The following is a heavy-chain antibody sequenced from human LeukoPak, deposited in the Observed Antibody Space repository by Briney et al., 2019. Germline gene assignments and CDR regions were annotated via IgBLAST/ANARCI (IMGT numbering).Heavy chain of an antibody. J-gene: IGHJ6*02. CDR1: GFTFSSYG. CDR2: ISYDGSNK. D-gene: IGHD6-25*01. CDR3: AKASIVAPIYGMDV. Sequence: GRSLRLSCAASGFTFSSYGMHWVRQAPGKGLEWVAVISYDGSNKYYADSVKGRFTISRDNSKNTLYLQMNSLRAEDTAVYYCAKASIVAPIYGMDVWGQGTTVTVSS. V-gene: IGHV3-30*18.